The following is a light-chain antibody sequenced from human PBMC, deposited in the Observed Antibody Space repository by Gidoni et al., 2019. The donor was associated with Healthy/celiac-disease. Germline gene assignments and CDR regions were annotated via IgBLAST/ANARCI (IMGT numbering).Light chain of an antibody. J-gene: IGKJ1*01. V-gene: IGKV1-5*01. CDR1: QSISSW. CDR3: QQYNSYPWT. Sequence: DIHMTQSPSTLSASVGDRVTITCRASQSISSWFAWYQQKPGKAPKLLIYDASSLESGVPSRFSGSGSGTEFTLTISSLQPDDFATYYCQQYNSYPWTFGQGTKVEIK. CDR2: DAS.